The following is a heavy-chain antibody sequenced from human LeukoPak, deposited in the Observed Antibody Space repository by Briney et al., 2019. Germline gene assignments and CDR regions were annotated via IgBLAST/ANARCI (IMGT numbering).Heavy chain of an antibody. D-gene: IGHD3-10*01. V-gene: IGHV3-11*06. CDR1: GFRLSDYY. CDR3: ARGSGSGSYYPRFDY. Sequence: PGGSLRLSCAASGFRLSDYYMSWIRQAPGKGLEWLSYISSSSSYTNYADSVKGRFTISGDNAKNSLYVQMNSLRAEDTAVYYCARGSGSGSYYPRFDYWGQGTLVTVSS. J-gene: IGHJ4*02. CDR2: ISSSSSYT.